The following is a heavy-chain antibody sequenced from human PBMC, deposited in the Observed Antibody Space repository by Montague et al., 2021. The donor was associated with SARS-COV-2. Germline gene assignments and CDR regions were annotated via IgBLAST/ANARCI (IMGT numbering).Heavy chain of an antibody. Sequence: SETQSLTCAVYGGSFSGNYWSWIRQPPGKGLEWIGEINHYGSTNYNPSLKSRVTMSVDTSKNQFSLKLSSVTAADTAVYYCARGLPVTTLFYYFGMDVWGQGTTVTVSS. J-gene: IGHJ6*02. V-gene: IGHV4-34*01. CDR1: GGSFSGNY. CDR3: ARGLPVTTLFYYFGMDV. D-gene: IGHD4-11*01. CDR2: INHYGST.